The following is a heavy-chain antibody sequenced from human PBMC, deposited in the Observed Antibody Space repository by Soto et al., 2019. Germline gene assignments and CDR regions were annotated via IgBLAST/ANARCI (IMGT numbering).Heavy chain of an antibody. CDR2: ISDSGKT. D-gene: IGHD2-8*01. CDR1: GGSIRGYY. CDR3: VRGRAIYGEWDYYDY. Sequence: SETLSLTCTVSGGSIRGYYWTWIRQSPGGGLEWLGFISDSGKTDSDASLKGRLAISLDTSRSQFSLSLTSVTAADTALYYCVRGRAIYGEWDYYDYWGQGALVTAPQ. V-gene: IGHV4-59*01. J-gene: IGHJ4*02.